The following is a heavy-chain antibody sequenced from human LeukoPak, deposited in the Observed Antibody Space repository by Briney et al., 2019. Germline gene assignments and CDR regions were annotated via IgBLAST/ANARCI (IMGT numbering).Heavy chain of an antibody. CDR1: GGSISSSSYY. CDR3: ARDTYGSGHYYYYGMDV. V-gene: IGHV4-39*07. J-gene: IGHJ6*02. Sequence: PSETLSLTCTVSGGSISSSSYYWGWIRQPPGKGLEWIGSIYYSGSTYYNPSLKSRVTISVDTSKNQFSLKLSSVTAADTAVYYCARDTYGSGHYYYYGMDVWGQGTTVTVSS. D-gene: IGHD3-10*01. CDR2: IYYSGST.